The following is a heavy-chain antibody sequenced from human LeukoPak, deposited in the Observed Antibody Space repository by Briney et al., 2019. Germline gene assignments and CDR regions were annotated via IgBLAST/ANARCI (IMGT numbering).Heavy chain of an antibody. V-gene: IGHV4-38-2*02. CDR1: GYSISSGYY. CDR3: AREFRVVVPAAIDYFDY. J-gene: IGHJ4*02. CDR2: IYHSGST. Sequence: SETLTLTCAVSGYSISSGYYWGWIRQPAGEGLGWIWSIYHSGSTYYNPSLKSRVTISVDTSKNQLSLKLSSVTAADTAVYYCAREFRVVVPAAIDYFDYWGQGTLVTVSS. D-gene: IGHD2-2*01.